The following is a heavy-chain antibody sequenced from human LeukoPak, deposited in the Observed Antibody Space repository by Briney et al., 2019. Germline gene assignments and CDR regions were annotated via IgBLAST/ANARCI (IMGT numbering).Heavy chain of an antibody. J-gene: IGHJ5*02. V-gene: IGHV3-7*01. D-gene: IGHD2-15*01. CDR3: ATAVVAASDWFDP. Sequence: GGSLRLSCAASGFTFSSYWMSWVRQAPGKGLEWVANIKQDGSEKYYVDSVKGRFTISRDNAKNSLYLQMNSLRAEDTAVYYCATAVVAASDWFDPWGQGTLVTVSS. CDR2: IKQDGSEK. CDR1: GFTFSSYW.